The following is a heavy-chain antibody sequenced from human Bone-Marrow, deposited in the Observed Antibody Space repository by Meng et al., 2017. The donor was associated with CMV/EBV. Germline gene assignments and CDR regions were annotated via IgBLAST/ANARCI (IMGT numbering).Heavy chain of an antibody. J-gene: IGHJ1*01. CDR2: INHSGST. CDR3: ARAEYFQH. CDR1: GGSFSGYY. Sequence: QVQLQQWGAGLLKPSEPLSLACAFYGGSFSGYYWSWIRQPPGKGLEWIGEINHSGSTNYNPSLKSRVTRSVDTSKNQFSLKLSSVTAADTAVYYCARAEYFQHWGQGTRVTGSS. V-gene: IGHV4-34*01.